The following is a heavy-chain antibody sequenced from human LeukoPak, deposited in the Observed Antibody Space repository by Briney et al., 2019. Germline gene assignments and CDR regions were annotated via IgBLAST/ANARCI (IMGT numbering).Heavy chain of an antibody. CDR1: GFTFSSYG. Sequence: GRSLRLSCAASGFTFSSYGMHWVRQAPGKGLEWVAVIWYDGSNKYYADSVKGRFTISRDNSKNTLYLQMDSLRAEDTAVYYCARDSGEGDHYPWSYYYGMDVWGQGTTVTVSS. J-gene: IGHJ6*02. CDR3: ARDSGEGDHYPWSYYYGMDV. D-gene: IGHD2-21*02. V-gene: IGHV3-33*01. CDR2: IWYDGSNK.